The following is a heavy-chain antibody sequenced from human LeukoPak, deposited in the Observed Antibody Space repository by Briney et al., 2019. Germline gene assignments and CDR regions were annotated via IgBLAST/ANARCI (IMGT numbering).Heavy chain of an antibody. D-gene: IGHD3-22*01. Sequence: GRSLRLSCPASGFTFSNYAMNCVRQPRGGGLEWVSAFTGSGGSTNYAASAKSRLTIFRDDYKNTLLLQMNGLRAEDTAVYYCAKARGSGYYSSFDLWGRGTLVTVSS. CDR2: FTGSGGST. CDR1: GFTFSNYA. V-gene: IGHV3-23*01. J-gene: IGHJ2*01. CDR3: AKARGSGYYSSFDL.